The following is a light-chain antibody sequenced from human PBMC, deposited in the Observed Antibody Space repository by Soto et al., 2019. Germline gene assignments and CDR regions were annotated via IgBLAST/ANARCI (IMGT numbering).Light chain of an antibody. J-gene: IGKJ4*01. CDR2: DAS. Sequence: DIRMTQSPSSLSASVGDRVTITCQASQDISIYLNWYKQRPGKAPEVLIYDASNLERGVPSRFSGSGSGTDFTLTITGLRPEDFATYYCQQRDTLLTFGGGTTVEL. CDR3: QQRDTLLT. CDR1: QDISIY. V-gene: IGKV1-33*01.